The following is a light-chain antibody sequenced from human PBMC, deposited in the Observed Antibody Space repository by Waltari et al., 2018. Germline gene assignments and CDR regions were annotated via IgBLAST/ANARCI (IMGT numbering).Light chain of an antibody. Sequence: EMVMTHSPATLSVSPGERATLSRRASQSVNSNLAWYQQKPGQAPRPLIYSASTRATGDPARFSGSGSGTEFTLTISSLQSEDFAVYYCQQYKNWPQWTFGQGTKVDSK. J-gene: IGKJ1*01. CDR2: SAS. CDR3: QQYKNWPQWT. V-gene: IGKV3-15*01. CDR1: QSVNSN.